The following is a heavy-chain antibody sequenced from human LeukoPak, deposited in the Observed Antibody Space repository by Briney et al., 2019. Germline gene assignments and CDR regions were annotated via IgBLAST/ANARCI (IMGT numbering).Heavy chain of an antibody. CDR3: ARGTAAYYYDSSGFDWFDP. J-gene: IGHJ5*02. D-gene: IGHD3-22*01. CDR1: GYTFTSYD. Sequence: ASVKVSCKASGYTFTSYDINWVRQATGQGLEWMGWMNPNSGNTGYAQKFQGRVTMTRNTSISTAYMELSSLRSEDTAVYYCARGTAAYYYDSSGFDWFDPWGQGTLVTVSS. CDR2: MNPNSGNT. V-gene: IGHV1-8*01.